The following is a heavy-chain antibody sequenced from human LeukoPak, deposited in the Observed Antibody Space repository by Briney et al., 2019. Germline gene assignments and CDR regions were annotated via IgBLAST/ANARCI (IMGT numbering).Heavy chain of an antibody. V-gene: IGHV1-18*04. CDR2: ISTYNGNT. Sequence: ASVKVSCKASGYTFTSYGISWLRQAPGQGLEWMGWISTYNGNTDYAQKLQGRVTMTTDTSTSTAYMELRSLRSDDTAVYYCARDHRGSTSCYSCSRWFDPWGQGTLVTVSS. CDR3: ARDHRGSTSCYSCSRWFDP. CDR1: GYTFTSYG. J-gene: IGHJ5*02. D-gene: IGHD2-2*01.